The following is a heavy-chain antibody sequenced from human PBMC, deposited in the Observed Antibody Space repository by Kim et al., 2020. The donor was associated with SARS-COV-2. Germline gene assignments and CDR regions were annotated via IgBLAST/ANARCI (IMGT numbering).Heavy chain of an antibody. CDR2: ISGSGGST. CDR3: AKDLPYCGGDCYYDAFDI. CDR1: GFTFSSYA. J-gene: IGHJ3*02. Sequence: GGSLRLSCAASGFTFSSYAMSWVRQAPGKGLEWVSAISGSGGSTYYADSVKGRFTISRDNSKNTLYLQMNSLRAEDTAVYYCAKDLPYCGGDCYYDAFDIWGQGTMVTVSS. D-gene: IGHD2-21*02. V-gene: IGHV3-23*01.